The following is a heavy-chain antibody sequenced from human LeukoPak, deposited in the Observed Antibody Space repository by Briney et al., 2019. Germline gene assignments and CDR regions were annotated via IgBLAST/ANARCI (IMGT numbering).Heavy chain of an antibody. D-gene: IGHD3-22*01. J-gene: IGHJ4*02. Sequence: GGSLRLSCAASGFTFSSYAMHWVRQAPGKGLEYVSAISSNGGSTYYANSVKGRFTISRDNSKNTLYLQMGSLRAEDMAVYYCARGAYYYDSSGYYAYWGQGTLVTVSS. CDR2: ISSNGGST. V-gene: IGHV3-64*01. CDR1: GFTFSSYA. CDR3: ARGAYYYDSSGYYAY.